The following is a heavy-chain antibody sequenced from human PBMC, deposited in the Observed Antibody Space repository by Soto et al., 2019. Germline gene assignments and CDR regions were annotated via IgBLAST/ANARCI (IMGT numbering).Heavy chain of an antibody. D-gene: IGHD3-16*01. J-gene: IGHJ4*02. CDR3: ARYDRTTPQIHN. CDR2: ISSSSTSI. CDR1: GFPFNTYT. Sequence: PGGSLRLSCATSGFPFNTYTMNWVRQAPGKGLEWVSSISSSSTSIYYSDSVRGRFTTSRDNAKTSLYLQMNSLGVEDTAVYYCARYDRTTPQIHNWGQGTLVTVSS. V-gene: IGHV3-21*01.